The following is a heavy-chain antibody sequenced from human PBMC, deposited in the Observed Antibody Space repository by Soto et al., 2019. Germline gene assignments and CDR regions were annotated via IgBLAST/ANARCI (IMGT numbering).Heavy chain of an antibody. CDR3: ARVKATLYRDYYFDY. J-gene: IGHJ4*02. CDR2: IFYTGST. V-gene: IGHV4-30-4*01. D-gene: IGHD5-12*01. Sequence: QVQLQESGPGLVKSSQTLSLTCSVSGGTINSGDYFWSWIRQPPGKGLEWIGSIFYTGSTYYSPSLKSRASMSMDTSKNLSSLRLRSLTAADTAVYFCARVKATLYRDYYFDYWGQGTLVTVSS. CDR1: GGTINSGDYF.